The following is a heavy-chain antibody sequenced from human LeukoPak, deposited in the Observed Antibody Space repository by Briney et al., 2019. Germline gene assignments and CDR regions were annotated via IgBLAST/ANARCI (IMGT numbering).Heavy chain of an antibody. D-gene: IGHD3-22*01. V-gene: IGHV3-48*04. Sequence: GGSLRLSCAASGFTFTCCWMTWVRQAPGKGLEWLSYISSSGSTIYYADSVKGRFTISRDNAKSSLYLQMNTLRAEDTAVYYCARAGHVITMIVVLDAFDIWGQGTMVTVSS. CDR2: ISSSGSTI. J-gene: IGHJ3*02. CDR1: GFTFTCCW. CDR3: ARAGHVITMIVVLDAFDI.